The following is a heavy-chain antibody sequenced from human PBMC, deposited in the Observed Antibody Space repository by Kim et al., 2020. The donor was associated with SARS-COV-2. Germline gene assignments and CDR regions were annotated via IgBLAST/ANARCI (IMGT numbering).Heavy chain of an antibody. CDR3: ASSYCSGGSCYTLYYYYYGMDV. CDR1: GGTFSSYA. J-gene: IGHJ6*02. CDR2: IIPIFGTA. Sequence: SVKVSCKASGGTFSSYAISWVRQAPGQGLEWMGGIIPIFGTANYAQKFQGRVTITADESTSTSYMELSSLRSEDTAVYYCASSYCSGGSCYTLYYYYYGMDVWGQGTTVTVSS. V-gene: IGHV1-69*13. D-gene: IGHD2-15*01.